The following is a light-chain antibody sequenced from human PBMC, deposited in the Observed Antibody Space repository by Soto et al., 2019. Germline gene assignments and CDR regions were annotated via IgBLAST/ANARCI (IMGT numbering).Light chain of an antibody. Sequence: QPVLTQSPSASASLGASVKLTCTLSSGYASYAIAWHQQQPEKGPRYLMKVNSDGRHIKGDGIAARFSGSSSGAERYLTISSLQSEDEADYYCQTWGTGIQVFGGGTKLTVL. CDR2: VNSDGRH. CDR1: SGYASYA. V-gene: IGLV4-69*02. CDR3: QTWGTGIQV. J-gene: IGLJ2*01.